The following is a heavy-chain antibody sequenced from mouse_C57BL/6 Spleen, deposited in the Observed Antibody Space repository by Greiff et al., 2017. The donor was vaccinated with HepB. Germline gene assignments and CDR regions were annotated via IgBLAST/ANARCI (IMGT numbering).Heavy chain of an antibody. CDR3: ARGGNGYDPYYAMDY. Sequence: LQPGAELVKPGASVKLSCKASGYTFTSYWMHWVKQRPGRGLWWIGGIDPNSGGTKYNEKFKSKATLTVDKPSSTAYMQLSSLTSEDSAVYYGARGGNGYDPYYAMDYWVKEPQSPSPQ. J-gene: IGHJ4*01. D-gene: IGHD2-2*01. CDR2: IDPNSGGT. V-gene: IGHV1-72*01. CDR1: GYTFTSYW.